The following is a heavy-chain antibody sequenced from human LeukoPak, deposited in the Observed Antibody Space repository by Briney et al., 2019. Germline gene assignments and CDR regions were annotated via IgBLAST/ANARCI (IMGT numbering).Heavy chain of an antibody. CDR1: TGSIICSY. CDR3: ARHGYTASHFFLDY. D-gene: IGHD5-18*01. J-gene: IGHJ4*02. CDR2: IYTTGRA. Sequence: SETLSLTFTVSTGSIICSYWGWVRPPAGRVLEWIGRIYTTGRADYDPSLQSRVAMSIDPSQKQFSLILKSVTAADTATYFCARHGYTASHFFLDYWSQGTPVTVSS. V-gene: IGHV4-4*07.